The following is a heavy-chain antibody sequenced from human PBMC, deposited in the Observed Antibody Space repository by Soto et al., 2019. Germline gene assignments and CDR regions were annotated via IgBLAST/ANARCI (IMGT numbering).Heavy chain of an antibody. CDR3: ARGRYGDY. CDR1: GYDFTTYG. V-gene: IGHV1-18*01. CDR2: ISVHNGNT. Sequence: QVHLVQSGAEGKKTGASVKVSSKGSGYDFTTYGITWVRQAPGQGLEWMGWISVHNGNTNYAQKLNGRVTVTRDTSTGTAYMEQRSVRSDATAVDYCARGRYGDYWGQGAMVTVSS. J-gene: IGHJ4*02. D-gene: IGHD1-1*01.